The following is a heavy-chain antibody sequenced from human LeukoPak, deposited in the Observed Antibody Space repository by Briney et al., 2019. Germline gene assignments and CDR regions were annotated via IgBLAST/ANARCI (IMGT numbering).Heavy chain of an antibody. J-gene: IGHJ4*02. CDR1: GYTFTSYG. D-gene: IGHD2-2*01. CDR2: ISAYNGNT. V-gene: IGHV1-18*01. CDR3: ARVTLGYCSSTSCYALGGDYFDY. Sequence: GASVKVSCKASGYTFTSYGISWVRQAPGQGLEWMGWISAYNGNTNYAQKLQGRVTMTTDTSTSTAYMELRSLRSDDTAVYYCARVTLGYCSSTSCYALGGDYFDYWGQGTLVTVSS.